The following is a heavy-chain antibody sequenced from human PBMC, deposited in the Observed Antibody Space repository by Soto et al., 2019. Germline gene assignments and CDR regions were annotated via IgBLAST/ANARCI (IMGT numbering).Heavy chain of an antibody. J-gene: IGHJ3*02. CDR3: ETNANKYYYDSSALNAFDI. CDR2: IDPSDSYT. V-gene: IGHV5-10-1*01. Sequence: GESLKISCKGSGYSFTSYWISWVRQMPGKGLEWMGRIDPSDSYTNYSPSFQGHVTISADKSISTAYLQWSSLKASDTAMYYCETNANKYYYDSSALNAFDIWGQGTMVTVSS. CDR1: GYSFTSYW. D-gene: IGHD3-22*01.